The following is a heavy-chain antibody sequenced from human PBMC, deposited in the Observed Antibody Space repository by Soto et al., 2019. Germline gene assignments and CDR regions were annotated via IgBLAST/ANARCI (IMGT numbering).Heavy chain of an antibody. V-gene: IGHV4-39*01. CDR2: IYYSGST. Sequence: SDTLSLTCTVSGVSISSSSYYWGWIRQPPGKGLEWIGSIYYSGSTYYNPSLKSRVTISVDTSKNQFSLKLSSVTAADTAVYYCARTLGGSYYHTDYYYYGMDVRGQGTTVT. CDR1: GVSISSSSYY. J-gene: IGHJ6*02. D-gene: IGHD1-26*01. CDR3: ARTLGGSYYHTDYYYYGMDV.